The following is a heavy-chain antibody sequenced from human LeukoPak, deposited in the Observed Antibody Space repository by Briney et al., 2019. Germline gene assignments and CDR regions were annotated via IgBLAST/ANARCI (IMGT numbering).Heavy chain of an antibody. CDR1: GFTFDDYA. D-gene: IGHD3-16*01. J-gene: IGHJ3*02. CDR3: AKDMGSDGEDAFDI. CDR2: ISWNSGSI. V-gene: IGHV3-9*01. Sequence: GRSLRLSCAASGFTFDDYAMHWVRQAPGKGLEGASGISWNSGSIGYADSVRGRFTISRDNAKNSLYLQMNSLRAEDTALYYCAKDMGSDGEDAFDIWGQGTMVTVSS.